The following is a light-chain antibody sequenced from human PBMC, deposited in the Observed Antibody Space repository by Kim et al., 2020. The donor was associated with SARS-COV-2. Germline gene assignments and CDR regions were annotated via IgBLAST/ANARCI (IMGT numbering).Light chain of an antibody. CDR3: QAWDSSTKV. Sequence: SYELTQPPSASVSPGQTASITCSGDKLGDKYACWHQQKPGQSPVLVIYQDTKRPSGIPERFSGSNSGNTATLTISGTQAMNEADYYCQAWDSSTKVFGTGTKVTVL. V-gene: IGLV3-1*01. CDR1: KLGDKY. CDR2: QDT. J-gene: IGLJ1*01.